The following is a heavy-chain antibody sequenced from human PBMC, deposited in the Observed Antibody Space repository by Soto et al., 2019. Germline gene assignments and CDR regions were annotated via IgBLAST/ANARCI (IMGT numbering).Heavy chain of an antibody. CDR1: GYTFTSYY. CDR3: ARAQYYDFWSGSLEPRPANYFDY. D-gene: IGHD3-3*01. J-gene: IGHJ4*02. V-gene: IGHV1-46*03. CDR2: INPSGGST. Sequence: ASVKVSCKASGYTFTSYYMRWVRQAPGQGLEWMGIINPSGGSTSYAQKFQGRVTMTRDTSTSTVYMELSSLRSEDTAVYYCARAQYYDFWSGSLEPRPANYFDYWGQGTLVTVSS.